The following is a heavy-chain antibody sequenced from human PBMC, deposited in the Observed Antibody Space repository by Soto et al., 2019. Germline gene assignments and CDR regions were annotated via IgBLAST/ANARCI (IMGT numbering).Heavy chain of an antibody. V-gene: IGHV3-23*01. Sequence: LRLSCAASGFTFSSYAMSWVRQAPGKGLEWVSSISGSGSGGSTYYADSVKGRFTISRDNFKDTLFLQMNSLRAEDTAVYYCAKAPPTYDFPYYFDSWGQGTLVTVSS. CDR1: GFTFSSYA. J-gene: IGHJ4*02. CDR3: AKAPPTYDFPYYFDS. D-gene: IGHD3-3*01. CDR2: ISGSGSGGST.